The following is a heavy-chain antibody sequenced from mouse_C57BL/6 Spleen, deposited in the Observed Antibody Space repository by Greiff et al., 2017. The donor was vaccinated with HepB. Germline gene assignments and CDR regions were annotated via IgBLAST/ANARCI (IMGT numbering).Heavy chain of an antibody. D-gene: IGHD1-1*01. CDR2: IWTGGGT. Sequence: VQLVESGPGLVAPSQSLSITCTVSGFSLTSYAISWVRQPPGKGLEWLGVIWTGGGTNYNSALKSRLSISKDNSKSQVFLKMNSLQTDDTARYYCARDYYGSNPYWYFDVWGTGTTVTVSS. CDR3: ARDYYGSNPYWYFDV. J-gene: IGHJ1*03. CDR1: GFSLTSYA. V-gene: IGHV2-9-1*01.